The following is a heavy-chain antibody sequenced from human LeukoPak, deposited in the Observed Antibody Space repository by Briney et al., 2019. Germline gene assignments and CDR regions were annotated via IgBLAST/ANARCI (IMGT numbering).Heavy chain of an antibody. Sequence: PSETLSLTCAVYGGSFSGYYWSWIRQPPGKGLEWIGEINHSGSTNYDPSLKSRVTISVDTSKNQFSLKLSSVTAADTAAYYCASPLGYCSSTSCYGTTYYYGMDVWGKGTTVTVSS. CDR1: GGSFSGYY. J-gene: IGHJ6*04. V-gene: IGHV4-34*01. D-gene: IGHD2-2*01. CDR2: INHSGST. CDR3: ASPLGYCSSTSCYGTTYYYGMDV.